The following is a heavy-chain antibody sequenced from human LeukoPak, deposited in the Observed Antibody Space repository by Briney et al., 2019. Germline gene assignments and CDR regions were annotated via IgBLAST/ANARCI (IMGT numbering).Heavy chain of an antibody. D-gene: IGHD3-16*01. V-gene: IGHV4-34*01. J-gene: IGHJ4*02. CDR1: GGSFSGYY. CDR3: ARGRTWGGRGGRYYFDY. Sequence: TSETLSLTCAVYGGSFSGYYWSWIRQPPGKGLEWIGEINHSGSTNYNPSLKSRVTISVDTSKNQFSLKLSSVTAADTAVYYCARGRTWGGRGGRYYFDYWGQGTLVTVSS. CDR2: INHSGST.